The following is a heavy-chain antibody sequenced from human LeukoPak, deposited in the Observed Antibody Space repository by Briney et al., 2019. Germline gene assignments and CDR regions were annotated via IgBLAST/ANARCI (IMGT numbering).Heavy chain of an antibody. CDR1: GFTFNSYA. D-gene: IGHD2-2*01. CDR3: ARDGCSSTSCLYYYYYYMDV. Sequence: GRSLRLSCAASGFTFNSYAMHWVRQAPGKGLEWVAVISYDGSNKYYADSVKGRFTISRDNSKNTLYLQMNSLRAEDTAVYYCARDGCSSTSCLYYYYYYMDVWGKGTTVTVSS. CDR2: ISYDGSNK. V-gene: IGHV3-30*04. J-gene: IGHJ6*03.